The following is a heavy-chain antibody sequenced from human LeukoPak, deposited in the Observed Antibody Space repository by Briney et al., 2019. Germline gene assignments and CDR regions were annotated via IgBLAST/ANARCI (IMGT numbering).Heavy chain of an antibody. J-gene: IGHJ4*02. D-gene: IGHD3-10*01. CDR2: ISAYNGNT. CDR3: ASVRSGSYSDFDY. Sequence: ASVKVSCKASGYTFTSYGISWVRQAPGQGLEWMGWISAYNGNTNYAQKLQGRVTMTRDTSISTAYMELSRLRSDDTAVYYCASVRSGSYSDFDYWGQGTLVTVSS. V-gene: IGHV1-18*01. CDR1: GYTFTSYG.